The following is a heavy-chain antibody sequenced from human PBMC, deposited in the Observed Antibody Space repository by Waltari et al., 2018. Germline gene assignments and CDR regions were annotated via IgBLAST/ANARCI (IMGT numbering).Heavy chain of an antibody. CDR1: GGSFRGYY. J-gene: IGHJ4*02. V-gene: IGHV4-34*01. Sequence: QVQLQQWGAGLLKPSETLSLTCAVYGGSFRGYYWRRIRQPPGKGLEWIGEINHSGSTNYNPSLKSRVTISVDTSKNQFSLKLSSVTAADTAVYYCARRFYDYWGQGTLVTVSS. D-gene: IGHD3-3*01. CDR2: INHSGST. CDR3: ARRFYDY.